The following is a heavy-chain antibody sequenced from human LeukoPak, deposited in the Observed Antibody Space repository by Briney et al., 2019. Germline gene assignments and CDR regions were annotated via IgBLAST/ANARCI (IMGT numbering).Heavy chain of an antibody. CDR2: IYYSGST. Sequence: PLETLSLTCTVSGGSISSSSYYWGWIRQPPGKGLEWIGSIYYSGSTYYNPSLKSRVTISVDTSKNQFSLKLSSVTAADTAVYYCARLKAAAGTGLGAQTDYWGQGTLVTVSS. D-gene: IGHD6-13*01. CDR1: GGSISSSSYY. J-gene: IGHJ4*02. V-gene: IGHV4-39*07. CDR3: ARLKAAAGTGLGAQTDY.